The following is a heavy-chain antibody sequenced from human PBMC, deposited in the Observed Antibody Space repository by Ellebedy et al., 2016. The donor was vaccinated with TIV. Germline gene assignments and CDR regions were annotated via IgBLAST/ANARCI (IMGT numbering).Heavy chain of an antibody. CDR1: GYSFPNYG. CDR2: ISGSSGNT. CDR3: ARGGSAASSGTVDY. J-gene: IGHJ4*02. Sequence: AASVKVSCKASGYSFPNYGIVWVRQPPGQGLEWMGWISGSSGNTRYSKTLQGRVTMTTDTSASTAYLSLRSLRSDDTAVYYCARGGSAASSGTVDYWGQGTLVTVSS. V-gene: IGHV1-18*01. D-gene: IGHD3-10*01.